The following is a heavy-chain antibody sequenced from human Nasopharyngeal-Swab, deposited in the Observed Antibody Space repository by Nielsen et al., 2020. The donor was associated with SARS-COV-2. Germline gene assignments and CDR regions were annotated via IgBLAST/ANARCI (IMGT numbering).Heavy chain of an antibody. CDR2: ISWNSGSI. Sequence: SLKISCAASGFTFDDYAMHWVRQAPGKGLEWVSGISWNSGSIAYVDSVKGRFTISRDNSKNSLYLQMNSLTTEDTAFYYCAKEYGSGSYRPFFDSWGRGTLVTVSS. J-gene: IGHJ4*02. CDR3: AKEYGSGSYRPFFDS. V-gene: IGHV3-9*01. D-gene: IGHD3-10*01. CDR1: GFTFDDYA.